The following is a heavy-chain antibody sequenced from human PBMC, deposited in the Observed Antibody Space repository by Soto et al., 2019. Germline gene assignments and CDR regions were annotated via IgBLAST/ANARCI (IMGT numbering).Heavy chain of an antibody. CDR2: IYYSGST. D-gene: IGHD2-8*01. Sequence: SETLSLTCTVSGGSISSSRYYWGWIRQSPGKGLEWIGSIYYSGSTYYNPSLKSRVTISVDTSKNQFSLKLSSVTAADTAVYYCARGMVYAIDWFDPWGQGTLVTVSS. J-gene: IGHJ5*02. CDR1: GGSISSSRYY. V-gene: IGHV4-39*01. CDR3: ARGMVYAIDWFDP.